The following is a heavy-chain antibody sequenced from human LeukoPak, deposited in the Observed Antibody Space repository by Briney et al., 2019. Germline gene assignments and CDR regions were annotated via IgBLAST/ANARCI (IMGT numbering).Heavy chain of an antibody. CDR1: GGSISSYY. CDR2: IYYSGST. Sequence: SETLFLTCTVSGGSISSYYWSWVRQPPGKGLEWIGYIYYSGSTNYNPSLKSRVTISVDTSKNQFSLKLSSVTAADTAVYYCARTPYYYDSSGYFEFDYWGQGTLVTVSS. V-gene: IGHV4-59*01. J-gene: IGHJ4*02. D-gene: IGHD3-22*01. CDR3: ARTPYYYDSSGYFEFDY.